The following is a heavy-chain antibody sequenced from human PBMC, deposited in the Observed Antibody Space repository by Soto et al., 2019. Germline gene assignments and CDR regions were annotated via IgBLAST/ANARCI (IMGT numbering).Heavy chain of an antibody. CDR1: GGSFGNLG. J-gene: IGHJ4*01. CDR3: ARVAYGNGSIFAH. D-gene: IGHD2-21*01. V-gene: IGHV3-23*01. Sequence: LRLRCGVSGGSFGNLGRRRIIQYPGRGLEWVSIINNSGDTYYADSVKGRFTISRDNSKNMLYAQMNSLRAEDTAIYFCARVAYGNGSIFAHWGHGTSVTVSS. CDR2: INNSGDT.